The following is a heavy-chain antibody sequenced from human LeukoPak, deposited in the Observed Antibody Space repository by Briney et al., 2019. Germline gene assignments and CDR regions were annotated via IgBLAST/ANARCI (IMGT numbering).Heavy chain of an antibody. D-gene: IGHD3-10*01. J-gene: IGHJ6*03. CDR1: GFIFSGYW. CDR3: AGHYGSGRYHYYYMDV. Sequence: GGSLRLSCAASGFIFSGYWMHWVRQAPGKGLVWVSRINSDGSSTICADSVKGRFTISRDNAKNTLYLQMNSLRVDDTAVYYCAGHYGSGRYHYYYMDVWGKGTTVTVSS. V-gene: IGHV3-74*01. CDR2: INSDGSST.